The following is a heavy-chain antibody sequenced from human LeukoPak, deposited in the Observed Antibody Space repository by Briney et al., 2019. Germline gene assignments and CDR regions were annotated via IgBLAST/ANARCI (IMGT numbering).Heavy chain of an antibody. CDR1: GGSISADLHY. J-gene: IGHJ4*02. D-gene: IGHD2-2*01. V-gene: IGHV4-39*07. CDR3: ARLGYCSSTSCYLGD. CDR2: FYYTGGT. Sequence: SETLSLTCSVSGGSISADLHYWGWIRQAPGKGLELIGSFYYTGGTYYSPSLESQVTMSVDTSKSQFSLRLRSVTAADSAVYYCARLGYCSSTSCYLGDWGQGILVTVSS.